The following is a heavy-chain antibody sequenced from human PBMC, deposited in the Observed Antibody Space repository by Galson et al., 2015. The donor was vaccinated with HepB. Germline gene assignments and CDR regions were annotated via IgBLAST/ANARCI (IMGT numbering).Heavy chain of an antibody. D-gene: IGHD6-19*01. CDR3: AKDPYLYSALAGTMAGFDY. V-gene: IGHV3-23*01. J-gene: IGHJ4*02. CDR2: LGGSSTGT. Sequence: SLRLSCAASGFTFSRYAMSWVRQAPGKGLEWVLSLGGSSTGTYYADSVKGRFTISRDNSKNTLYLQMNSLRAEDTALYYCAKDPYLYSALAGTMAGFDYRGQGTLVTVSS. CDR1: GFTFSRYA.